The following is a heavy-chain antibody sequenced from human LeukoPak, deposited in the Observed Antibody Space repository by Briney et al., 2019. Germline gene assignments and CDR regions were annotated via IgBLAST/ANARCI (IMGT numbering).Heavy chain of an antibody. CDR1: GFTFDDYG. CDR2: INWNGGST. D-gene: IGHD2-2*02. V-gene: IGHV3-20*01. J-gene: IGHJ5*02. CDR3: ARDLGYCSSTSCYSWFDP. Sequence: AGGSLRLSCAASGFTFDDYGMSWVRQAPGKGLEWVSGINWNGGSTGYADSVKGRFTISRDNAKNYLYLQMNSLRAEDTALYHCARDLGYCSSTSCYSWFDPWGQGTLVTVSS.